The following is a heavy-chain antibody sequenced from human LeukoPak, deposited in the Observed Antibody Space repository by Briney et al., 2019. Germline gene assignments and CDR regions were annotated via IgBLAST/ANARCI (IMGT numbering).Heavy chain of an antibody. CDR1: GFTFSSYG. D-gene: IGHD6-19*01. CDR3: ARSRASSGLLGY. V-gene: IGHV3-33*01. Sequence: GGSLRLSCAASGFTFSSYGMHWVRQAPGKGLEWVAVIWYDGSNKYYADSVKGRFTISRDNSKNTLYVQMNSLRAEDTAVYYCARSRASSGLLGYWGQGTLVTVSS. J-gene: IGHJ4*02. CDR2: IWYDGSNK.